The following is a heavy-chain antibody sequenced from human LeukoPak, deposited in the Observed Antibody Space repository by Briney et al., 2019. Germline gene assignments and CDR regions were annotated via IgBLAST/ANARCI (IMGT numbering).Heavy chain of an antibody. V-gene: IGHV4-59*01. CDR3: ARGSTYSSGWYVPYYYYYMDV. Sequence: SETLSLTCTVCGGSINSYYWSWIRQPPGKGLEWIGYIYYSGSTNYNPSLKSRVTISVDTSKNQFSLRLSSVTAADTAVYYCARGSTYSSGWYVPYYYYYMDVWGKGTTVTISS. D-gene: IGHD6-19*01. J-gene: IGHJ6*03. CDR2: IYYSGST. CDR1: GGSINSYY.